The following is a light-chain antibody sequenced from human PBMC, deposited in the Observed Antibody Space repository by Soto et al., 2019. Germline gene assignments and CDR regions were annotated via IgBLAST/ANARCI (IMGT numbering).Light chain of an antibody. CDR1: SSDVGAYNY. V-gene: IGLV2-8*01. CDR2: EVT. CDR3: SSYAGSYTVV. J-gene: IGLJ2*01. Sequence: QSALTQPPSASGSPGQSVTISCTGTSSDVGAYNYVSWYQHHPGKAPKLMISEVTKRPSWVPDRFSGSKSGNTASLTVSGLQAEDEADYYCSSYAGSYTVVFGGGTKLTVL.